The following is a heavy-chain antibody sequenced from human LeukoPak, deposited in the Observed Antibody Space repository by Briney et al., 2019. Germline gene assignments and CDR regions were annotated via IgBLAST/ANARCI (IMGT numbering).Heavy chain of an antibody. Sequence: GESLKISCKGSGYSFTSYWIGWVRQMPGKGLEWMGIIYLGYSDTRYSPSFQGQVTISADKYISTAYLQWSSLKASDTAMYYCAIRLAAAGISAFDIWGQGTMVTVSS. CDR2: IYLGYSDT. CDR3: AIRLAAAGISAFDI. D-gene: IGHD6-13*01. J-gene: IGHJ3*02. CDR1: GYSFTSYW. V-gene: IGHV5-51*01.